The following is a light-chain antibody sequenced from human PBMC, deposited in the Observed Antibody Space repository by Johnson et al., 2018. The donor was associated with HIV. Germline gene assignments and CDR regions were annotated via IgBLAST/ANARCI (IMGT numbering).Light chain of an antibody. V-gene: IGLV1-51*02. CDR3: GTWDSSLNAYV. CDR1: SSNIGNNY. Sequence: QSMFTQPPSVSAAPGQKVTISCSGSSSNIGNNYISWYQQHPGTAPKLLIYENNKRPSGSPDRFSGSKSGTSATLGITGLQTGDEADYYCGTWDSSLNAYVFGAATKVAVL. CDR2: ENN. J-gene: IGLJ1*01.